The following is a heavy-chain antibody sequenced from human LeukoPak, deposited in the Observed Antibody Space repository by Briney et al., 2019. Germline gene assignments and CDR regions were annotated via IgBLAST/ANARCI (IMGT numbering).Heavy chain of an antibody. J-gene: IGHJ4*02. CDR3: ARGEGVLFDY. V-gene: IGHV3-66*02. Sequence: GGSLRLSCAASGLTVSSNYMSSVRQAPGKGLECVPVIYSGGSTYYADSVKGRFTISRDNSKNALYLQMNSLRAEDTAVYYCARGEGVLFDYWGQATLVSVSS. CDR1: GLTVSSNY. CDR2: IYSGGST.